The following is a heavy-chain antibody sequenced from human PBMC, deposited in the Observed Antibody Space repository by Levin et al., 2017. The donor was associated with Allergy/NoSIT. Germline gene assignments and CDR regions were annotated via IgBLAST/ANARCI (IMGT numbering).Heavy chain of an antibody. CDR1: GFTFSSYA. CDR2: ISYDGSNK. Sequence: LSLTCAASGFTFSSYAMHWVRQAPGKGLEWVAVISYDGSNKYYADSVKGRFTISRDNSKNTLYLQMNSLRAEDTAVYYCARDGPNGDYDKRWGYGMDVWGQGTTVTVSS. CDR3: ARDGPNGDYDKRWGYGMDV. V-gene: IGHV3-30-3*01. D-gene: IGHD4-17*01. J-gene: IGHJ6*02.